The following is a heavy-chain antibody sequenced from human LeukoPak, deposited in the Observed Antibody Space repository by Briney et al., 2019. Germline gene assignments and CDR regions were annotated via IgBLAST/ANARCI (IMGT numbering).Heavy chain of an antibody. CDR2: IIPIFGTA. CDR1: GGTFSSYA. J-gene: IGHJ6*02. D-gene: IGHD6-6*01. CDR3: ARLPLRSIAVGYYGMDV. V-gene: IGHV1-69*13. Sequence: ASAKVSCKASGGTFSSYAISWVRQAPGQGLEWVGGIIPIFGTANYAQKFQGRVTITADESTSTAYMELSSLRSEDTAVYYCARLPLRSIAVGYYGMDVWGQGTTVTVSS.